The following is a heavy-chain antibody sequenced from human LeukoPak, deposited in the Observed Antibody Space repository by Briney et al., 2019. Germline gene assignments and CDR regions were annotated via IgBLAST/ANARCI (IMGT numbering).Heavy chain of an antibody. Sequence: GGSLRLSCAASGFTFSTYAMSWVRQAPGMGLEWVSSISASAGTTYYADSVKGRFTTSRDNSRNTLSLQMNSLRAEDTAVYYCAKDDHGGSGWRDYYDFWGQGTLVAVSS. CDR1: GFTFSTYA. D-gene: IGHD6-19*01. CDR2: ISASAGTT. CDR3: AKDDHGGSGWRDYYDF. V-gene: IGHV3-23*01. J-gene: IGHJ4*02.